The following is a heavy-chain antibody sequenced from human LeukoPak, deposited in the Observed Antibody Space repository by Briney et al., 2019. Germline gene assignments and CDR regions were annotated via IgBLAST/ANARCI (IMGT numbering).Heavy chain of an antibody. J-gene: IGHJ4*02. Sequence: SETLSLTCTVSGASISSYYWSWIRQPPGKGLEWIGDIYYSGSIKYNPSLRSRVTVSVDTSKNQFSLKLSSVTAADTAIYYCARENPSGYYNRPIDYWGQGTLVTVSS. CDR2: IYYSGSI. CDR1: GASISSYY. CDR3: ARENPSGYYNRPIDY. D-gene: IGHD3-22*01. V-gene: IGHV4-59*01.